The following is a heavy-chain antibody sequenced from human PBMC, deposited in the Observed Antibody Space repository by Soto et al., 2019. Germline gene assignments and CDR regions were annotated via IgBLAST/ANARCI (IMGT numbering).Heavy chain of an antibody. CDR2: INAGNGNT. V-gene: IGHV1-3*01. D-gene: IGHD3-10*02. Sequence: RLEWMGWINAGNGNTKYSQKFQGRVTITRDTSASTAYMELSSLRSEDTAVYNCARVNELRSGSCHYWGHG. CDR3: ARVNELRSGSCHY. J-gene: IGHJ4*01.